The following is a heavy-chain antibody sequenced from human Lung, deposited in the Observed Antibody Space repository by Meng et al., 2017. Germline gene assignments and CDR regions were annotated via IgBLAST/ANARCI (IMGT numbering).Heavy chain of an antibody. V-gene: IGHV4-34*01. Sequence: QVHPQQWGAGLLKPSESLSLTVVVSGGSFSDYYWSWIRQPPGKGLEWIGEINHSGSTNYNPSLESRATISVDTSQNNLSLKLSSVTAADSAVYYCARGPTTMAHDFDYWGQGTLVTVSS. D-gene: IGHD4-11*01. J-gene: IGHJ4*02. CDR3: ARGPTTMAHDFDY. CDR2: INHSGST. CDR1: GGSFSDYY.